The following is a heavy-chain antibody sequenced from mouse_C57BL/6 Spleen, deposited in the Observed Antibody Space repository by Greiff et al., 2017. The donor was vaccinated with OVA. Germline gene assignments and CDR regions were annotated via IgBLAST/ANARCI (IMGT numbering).Heavy chain of an antibody. CDR1: GFNIKNTY. D-gene: IGHD2-1*01. J-gene: IGHJ2*01. CDR2: IDPANGNT. V-gene: IGHV14-3*01. Sequence: VQLQQSVAELVRPGASVKLSCTASGFNIKNTYMHWVKQRPEQGLEWIGRIDPANGNTKYAPKFQGKATITADTSSNTAYLPLSSLTSEDTAISSVPRSNIGNSNFAAGGKSTPPTASS. CDR3: PRSNIGNSNFAA.